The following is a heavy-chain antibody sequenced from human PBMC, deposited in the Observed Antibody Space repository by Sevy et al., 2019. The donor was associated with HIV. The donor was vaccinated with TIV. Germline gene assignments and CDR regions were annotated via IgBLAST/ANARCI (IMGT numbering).Heavy chain of an antibody. CDR3: ARAEQVTMLVVFGGLYFDS. CDR2: IKQDESEK. V-gene: IGHV3-7*01. J-gene: IGHJ4*02. Sequence: GGSLRLSCAASGFTFSRYWMTWVRQAPGKGLEWVANIKQDESEKYYVDSVKGRLTISRENAKNSLYLQMNSLRADDTAVYYCARAEQVTMLVVFGGLYFDSWGQGTLVTVSS. D-gene: IGHD3-22*01. CDR1: GFTFSRYW.